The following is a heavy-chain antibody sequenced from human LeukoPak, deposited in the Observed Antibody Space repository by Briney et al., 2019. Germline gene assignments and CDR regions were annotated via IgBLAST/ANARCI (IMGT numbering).Heavy chain of an antibody. CDR3: ARYVMGLDF. CDR2: INPDSGGT. CDR1: GYTFTGYY. J-gene: IGHJ4*02. D-gene: IGHD2-8*01. Sequence: ASVKVSCKASGYTFTGYYVHWVRQAPGQGLEWMGWINPDSGGTNYAQKFQGRVTMTRDTSISTAYMELSRLRSDDTAVYYCARYVMGLDFWGQGTLVTVSS. V-gene: IGHV1-2*02.